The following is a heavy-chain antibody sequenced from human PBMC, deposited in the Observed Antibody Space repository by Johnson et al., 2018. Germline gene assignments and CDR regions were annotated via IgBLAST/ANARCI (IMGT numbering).Heavy chain of an antibody. CDR2: IRAEAFGGAK. CDR1: GFTFGHYT. CDR3: TRGRIGAHHDAFDI. Sequence: VQLVETGGGLVQPGRSLRLPCTASGFTFGHYTMSWFRQAPGKGLEWVSCIRAEAFGGAKEYDASVKGRFSISRDDSKNIAYLQMNSLKTEDTAVYYCTRGRIGAHHDAFDIWGQVTMVTVSS. J-gene: IGHJ3*02. V-gene: IGHV3-49*03. D-gene: IGHD3-16*01.